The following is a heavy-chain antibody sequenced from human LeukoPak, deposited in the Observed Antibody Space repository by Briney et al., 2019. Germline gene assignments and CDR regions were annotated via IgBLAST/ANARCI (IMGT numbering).Heavy chain of an antibody. CDR1: GGSISSGDYY. CDR3: ARGLYYYEGD. Sequence: SETLSLTCTVSGGSISSGDYYWSWIRQPPGKGLEWIEYIYYSGSTYYNPSPKSTVTISVDTSKNQFSLKLSSVTAADTAVYYCARGLYYYEGDWGQGTLVTVSS. V-gene: IGHV4-30-4*08. D-gene: IGHD3-22*01. J-gene: IGHJ4*02. CDR2: IYYSGST.